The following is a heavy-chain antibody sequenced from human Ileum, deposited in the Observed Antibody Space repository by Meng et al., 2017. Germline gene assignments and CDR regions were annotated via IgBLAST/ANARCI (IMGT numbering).Heavy chain of an antibody. CDR2: ITRTGSAM. D-gene: IGHD5-12*01. CDR1: GFTFSNSY. Sequence: GESLKISCAASGFTFSNSYMSWIRQAPGKGLEWVSYITRTGSAMYYADSVKGRFTISRDNAKKSLYLQMNSLRAEDTAVYYCARGRTWLYWGQGSLVTVSS. J-gene: IGHJ4*02. V-gene: IGHV3-11*01. CDR3: ARGRTWLY.